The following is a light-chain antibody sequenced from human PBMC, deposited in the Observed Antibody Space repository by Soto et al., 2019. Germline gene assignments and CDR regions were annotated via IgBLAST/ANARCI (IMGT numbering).Light chain of an antibody. Sequence: EIVMTQSPATLSVSPGERATLSCRASQSIGRNLAWYQHKRCQAPRRLIYGSSTGTTDIPTRFSASGSGTEFILTISSLQSEDFAVYYCQQYNNWPRSFGQGTKVEV. CDR2: GSS. V-gene: IGKV3-15*01. CDR3: QQYNNWPRS. J-gene: IGKJ1*01. CDR1: QSIGRN.